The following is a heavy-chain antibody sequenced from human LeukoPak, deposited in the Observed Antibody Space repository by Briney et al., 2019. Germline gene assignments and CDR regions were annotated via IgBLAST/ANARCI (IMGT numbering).Heavy chain of an antibody. V-gene: IGHV4-34*01. CDR1: GGSFSGYF. D-gene: IGHD1-14*01. J-gene: IGHJ4*02. CDR3: ARGPDHAKAGY. CDR2: INHSGST. Sequence: SETLSLTCGVYGGSFSGYFWSWVRQPPGKGLEWIGEINHSGSTNYNPSLKSRVTVSVDRSKYQFSLKLTSVTAADTAVYYCARGPDHAKAGYWGPGTLVTVSS.